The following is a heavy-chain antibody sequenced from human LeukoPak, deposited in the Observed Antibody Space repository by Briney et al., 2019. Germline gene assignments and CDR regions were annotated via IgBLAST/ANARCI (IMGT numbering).Heavy chain of an antibody. D-gene: IGHD3-16*02. J-gene: IGHJ4*02. CDR2: IYYSGST. CDR3: ARLTFGGVIAVFDY. Sequence: PSETLSLTCTVSGGSISSYYWSWIRQPPGKGLEWIGYIYYSGSTNYNPSLKSRVTISVDTSKNQFPLKLSSVTAADTAVYYCARLTFGGVIAVFDYWGQGTLVTVSS. V-gene: IGHV4-59*08. CDR1: GGSISSYY.